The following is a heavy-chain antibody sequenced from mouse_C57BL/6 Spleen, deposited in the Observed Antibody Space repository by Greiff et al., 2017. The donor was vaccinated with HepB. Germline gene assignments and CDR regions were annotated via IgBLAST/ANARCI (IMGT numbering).Heavy chain of an antibody. CDR3: ARHGYGSSPAWFAY. V-gene: IGHV5-9*01. Sequence: EVKLLESGGGLVKPGGSLKLSCAASGFTFSSYTMSWVRQTPEKRLEWVATISGGGGNTYYPDSVKGRFTISRDNAKNTLYLQMSSLRSEDTALYYCARHGYGSSPAWFAYWGQGTLVTVSA. D-gene: IGHD1-1*01. CDR1: GFTFSSYT. CDR2: ISGGGGNT. J-gene: IGHJ3*01.